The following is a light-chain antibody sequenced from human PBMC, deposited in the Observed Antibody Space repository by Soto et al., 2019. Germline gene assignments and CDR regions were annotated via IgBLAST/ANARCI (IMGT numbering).Light chain of an antibody. CDR1: SSDVGGYNY. CDR2: DVT. Sequence: SVLTQPRSVSGSPGQSVTISCTGTSSDVGGYNYVSWYQQHPGKAPKFMIYDVTKRPSGVPDRFSGSKSGNTASLTISGLQAEDEADYFCCSYAGSHTVLFGGGTKVTVL. J-gene: IGLJ2*01. CDR3: CSYAGSHTVL. V-gene: IGLV2-11*01.